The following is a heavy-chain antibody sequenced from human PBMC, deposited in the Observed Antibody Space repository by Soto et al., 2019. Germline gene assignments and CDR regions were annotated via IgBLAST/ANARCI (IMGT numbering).Heavy chain of an antibody. CDR3: ARDFLRYYDILTGRPDDAFDI. CDR1: GYTFTSYG. CDR2: ISAYNGNT. Sequence: ASVKVSCKASGYTFTSYGISWVRQAPGQGLEWMGWISAYNGNTNYAQKPQGRVTMTTDTSTSTAYMELRSLRSDDTAVYYCARDFLRYYDILTGRPDDAFDIWGQGTMVTV. V-gene: IGHV1-18*01. J-gene: IGHJ3*02. D-gene: IGHD3-9*01.